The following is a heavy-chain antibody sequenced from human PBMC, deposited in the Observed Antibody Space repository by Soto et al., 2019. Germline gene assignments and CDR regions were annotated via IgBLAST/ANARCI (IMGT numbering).Heavy chain of an antibody. J-gene: IGHJ4*02. CDR2: IYDSGSA. D-gene: IGHD5-12*01. Sequence: QVQLQESGPGLVKPSQTLSLTCTVSGGSISSGDYCWSWIRQPPRKGLEWIGYIYDSGSAYYNPSLESRVTISVDTSKNQFSLKLRFVTVADTATYFCAREREGLGLIDYWGQGSLVTVSS. CDR3: AREREGLGLIDY. CDR1: GGSISSGDYC. V-gene: IGHV4-30-4*01.